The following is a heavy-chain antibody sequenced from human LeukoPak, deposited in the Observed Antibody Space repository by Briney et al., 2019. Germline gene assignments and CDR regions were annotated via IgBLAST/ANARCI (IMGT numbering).Heavy chain of an antibody. J-gene: IGHJ3*02. D-gene: IGHD6-19*01. Sequence: PGGSLRLSCAASGFTFSSYAMHWVRQAPGKGLEWVAVISYDGSNKYYADSVKGRFTISRDNSKNTLYLQMNSLRAEDTAVYYCARWGAVAGTGDNDAFDIWGQGTMVTVSS. CDR3: ARWGAVAGTGDNDAFDI. V-gene: IGHV3-30-3*01. CDR1: GFTFSSYA. CDR2: ISYDGSNK.